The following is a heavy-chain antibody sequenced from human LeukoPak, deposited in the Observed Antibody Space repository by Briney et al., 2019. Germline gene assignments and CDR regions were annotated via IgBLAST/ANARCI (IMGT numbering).Heavy chain of an antibody. CDR3: AGSLGYCTSNVCYLKY. J-gene: IGHJ4*02. V-gene: IGHV1-69*13. Sequence: ASVKVSCKASGGTFSDYAISWVRQAPGQGLEWMGGIIPMSGTANYAQKFQGRVTITADESTSTAYMELRSLRSDDTAVYYCAGSLGYCTSNVCYLKYWGQGTLVTVSS. D-gene: IGHD2-8*01. CDR2: IIPMSGTA. CDR1: GGTFSDYA.